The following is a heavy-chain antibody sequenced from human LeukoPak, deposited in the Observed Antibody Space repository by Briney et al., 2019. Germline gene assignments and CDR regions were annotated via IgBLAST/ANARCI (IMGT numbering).Heavy chain of an antibody. J-gene: IGHJ4*02. V-gene: IGHV3-66*01. Sequence: PGGSLRLSCAASGFTVSGNYMTWVRQTPGKGLEWVSLLYSGGNTYYAGSVKDRFIISRDNSKNTLYLQMNTLRAEGTAVYYCARGAYSSGWLFDYWGQGTLVTVSS. CDR3: ARGAYSSGWLFDY. D-gene: IGHD6-19*01. CDR2: LYSGGNT. CDR1: GFTVSGNY.